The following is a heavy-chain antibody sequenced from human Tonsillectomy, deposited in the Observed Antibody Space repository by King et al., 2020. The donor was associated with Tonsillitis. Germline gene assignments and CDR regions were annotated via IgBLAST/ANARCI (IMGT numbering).Heavy chain of an antibody. CDR2: IWYDGSNK. J-gene: IGHJ4*02. V-gene: IGHV3-33*08. CDR3: ARDSGSGTFSYFDY. Sequence: VQLVESGGGVVQPGRSLRLSCAASGFTFSTYGMHWVRQAPGKGLEWVAVIWYDGSNKYYADSVKGRFTISRDNSKNTLYLQMNSLRAEDTAVYYCARDSGSGTFSYFDYWGQGTLVTVSS. D-gene: IGHD3-10*01. CDR1: GFTFSTYG.